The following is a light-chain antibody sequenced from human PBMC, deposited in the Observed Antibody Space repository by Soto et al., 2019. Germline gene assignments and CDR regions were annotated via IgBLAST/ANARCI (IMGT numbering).Light chain of an antibody. CDR3: AAWDDSLNGFV. CDR2: AAN. V-gene: IGLV1-44*01. J-gene: IGLJ1*01. Sequence: QSVLTQPPSASGTPGQRVSISCSGSSSNIGSNSVQWHQQLPGTAPNLLIYAANQRPSGVPDRFSGSKSGTSASLAITGLQSGDEADYYCAAWDDSLNGFVFGTGTKLTVL. CDR1: SSNIGSNS.